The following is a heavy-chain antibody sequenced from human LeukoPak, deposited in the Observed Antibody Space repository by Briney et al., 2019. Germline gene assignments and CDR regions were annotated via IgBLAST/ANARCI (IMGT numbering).Heavy chain of an antibody. CDR3: AKAGLVRGGALDS. CDR1: GFTFSTYA. D-gene: IGHD4/OR15-4a*01. Sequence: GGSLRLSCAASGFTFSTYAMTWVHQAPGKGLEWVSSITGSGDGTSAADSVTGRFSISRDNSKSTLYLQMNSLRVEDTAVYYCAKAGLVRGGALDSWGQGTLVTVSS. CDR2: ITGSGDGT. J-gene: IGHJ4*02. V-gene: IGHV3-23*01.